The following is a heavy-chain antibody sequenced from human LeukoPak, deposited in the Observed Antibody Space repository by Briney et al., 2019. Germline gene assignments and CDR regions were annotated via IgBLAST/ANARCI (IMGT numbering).Heavy chain of an antibody. V-gene: IGHV3-23*01. Sequence: GGSLRLSCAASGFTFSTYGMSWVRQAPGKGLDWVSAVSGSGGSTHYADSVTGQFTISRDNSKNTLYLQMNSLRAEGTAVYYCAKDRYYDNTGDHYESEYWGQGTLVTVSS. CDR1: GFTFSTYG. CDR2: VSGSGGST. J-gene: IGHJ4*02. CDR3: AKDRYYDNTGDHYESEY. D-gene: IGHD3-22*01.